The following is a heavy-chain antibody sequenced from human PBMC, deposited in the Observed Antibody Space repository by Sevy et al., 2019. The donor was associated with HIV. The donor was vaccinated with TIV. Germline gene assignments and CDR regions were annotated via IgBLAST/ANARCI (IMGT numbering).Heavy chain of an antibody. V-gene: IGHV3-23*01. Sequence: GGSLRLSCAASGFTFSSYAMSWVRQAPGKGLEWVSAISGSGGSTYYADSVKGRFTISRDNSKNTLYLQMNSLRAEDTAVYYCAKDNRYGGKRADVAGFDYWGQGTLVTVSS. CDR3: AKDNRYGGKRADVAGFDY. CDR1: GFTFSSYA. CDR2: ISGSGGST. J-gene: IGHJ4*02. D-gene: IGHD4-17*01.